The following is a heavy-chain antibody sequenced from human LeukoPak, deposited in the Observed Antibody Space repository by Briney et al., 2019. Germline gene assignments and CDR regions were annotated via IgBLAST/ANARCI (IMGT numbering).Heavy chain of an antibody. D-gene: IGHD3-22*01. CDR1: GFTVSSNY. CDR3: ARGARWLSPVYAFDI. Sequence: PGGSLRLSCAASGFTVSSNYMSWVRQAPGKGLEWVANIKQDGSEKYYVDSVKGRFTISRDNAKNSLYLQMNSLRAEDTAVYYCARGARWLSPVYAFDIWGQGTMVTVSS. V-gene: IGHV3-7*01. CDR2: IKQDGSEK. J-gene: IGHJ3*02.